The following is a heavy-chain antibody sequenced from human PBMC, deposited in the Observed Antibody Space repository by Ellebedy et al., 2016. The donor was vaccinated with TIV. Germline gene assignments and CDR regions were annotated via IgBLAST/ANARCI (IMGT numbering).Heavy chain of an antibody. CDR2: IYHSGST. CDR1: GGSISSGGYS. D-gene: IGHD7-27*01. J-gene: IGHJ3*02. V-gene: IGHV4-30-2*01. CDR3: ASSLPAGDDAFDI. Sequence: SETLSLXCAVSGGSISSGGYSWSWIRQPPGKGLEWIGYIYHSGSTYYNPSLKSRVTISVDRSKNQFSLKLSSVTAADTAVYYCASSLPAGDDAFDIWGQGTMVTVSS.